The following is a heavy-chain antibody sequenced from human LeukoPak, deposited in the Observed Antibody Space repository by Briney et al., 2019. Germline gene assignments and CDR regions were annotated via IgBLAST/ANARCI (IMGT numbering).Heavy chain of an antibody. D-gene: IGHD3-9*01. CDR1: GGTFSSYA. Sequence: SVKVSCKASGGTFSSYAISWVRQAPGQGLEWMGGIIPIFGTANYAQKSQGRVTITADESTNTAYMELSSLRSEDTAVYYCAREGYDILTGYHYGQNWFDPWGQGTLVTVSS. J-gene: IGHJ5*02. CDR3: AREGYDILTGYHYGQNWFDP. V-gene: IGHV1-69*13. CDR2: IIPIFGTA.